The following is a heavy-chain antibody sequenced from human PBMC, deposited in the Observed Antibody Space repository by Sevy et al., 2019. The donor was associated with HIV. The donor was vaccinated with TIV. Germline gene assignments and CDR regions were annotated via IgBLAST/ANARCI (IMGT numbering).Heavy chain of an antibody. CDR2: VYYTGST. Sequence: TLSLTCTVSGGSIGHYYWSWIRQPPGKGLEWIAYVYYTGSTNYNPSLKGRVTIALDTPKNQFSLNLSSLTAADSAVYYCVRQGGLVDYGMDVWGQGTTVTVSS. J-gene: IGHJ6*02. V-gene: IGHV4-59*01. CDR3: VRQGGLVDYGMDV. D-gene: IGHD1-26*01. CDR1: GGSIGHYY.